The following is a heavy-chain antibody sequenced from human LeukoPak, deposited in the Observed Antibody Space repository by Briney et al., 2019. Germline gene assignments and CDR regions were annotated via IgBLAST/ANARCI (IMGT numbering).Heavy chain of an antibody. CDR3: ARVGRSGWTVDY. J-gene: IGHJ4*02. V-gene: IGHV3-48*04. D-gene: IGHD6-19*01. CDR1: GFDLSTYS. CDR2: ISSSSSNI. Sequence: GGSLRLSCAASGFDLSTYSIDWVRQAPGKGLEWVSYISSSSSNIYHADSVKGRFTISRDNAKNSLHLQMNSLRAEDTAVYYCARVGRSGWTVDYWGQGTLVTVSS.